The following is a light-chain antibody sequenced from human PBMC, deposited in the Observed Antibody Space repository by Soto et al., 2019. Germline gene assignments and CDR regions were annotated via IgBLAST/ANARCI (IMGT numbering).Light chain of an antibody. CDR2: AAS. V-gene: IGKV1-39*01. Sequence: IQITQSPSSLSSSVRERFTITCRASQNIGKYLNWYQHRPGKAPKLLVYAASSLQSGVPSRFNGSESGTDFSLTITSLQPEDSATYYCQQSYNTPLTFGPGTKVDIK. CDR3: QQSYNTPLT. J-gene: IGKJ3*01. CDR1: QNIGKY.